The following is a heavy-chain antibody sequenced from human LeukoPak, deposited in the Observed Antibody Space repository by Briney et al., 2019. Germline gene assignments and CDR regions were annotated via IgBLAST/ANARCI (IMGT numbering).Heavy chain of an antibody. CDR1: GFTFSSYS. CDR2: ISSSSSYI. J-gene: IGHJ4*02. D-gene: IGHD5-12*01. Sequence: GGSLRLSCAASGFTFSSYSMNRVRQAPGKGLEWDSSISSSSSYIYYADSVKGRFTISRDNAKNSLYLQMNSLRAEDTAVYYCAREWLANLDYWGQGTLVTVSS. CDR3: AREWLANLDY. V-gene: IGHV3-21*01.